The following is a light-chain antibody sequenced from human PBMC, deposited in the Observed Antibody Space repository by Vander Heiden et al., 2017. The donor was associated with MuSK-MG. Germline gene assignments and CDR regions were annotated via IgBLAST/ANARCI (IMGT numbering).Light chain of an antibody. CDR1: QSISSY. J-gene: IGKJ1*01. CDR2: AAS. Sequence: DSQMTQSPSSLSASVGDRVTITCRASQSISSYLNWYQQKPGKAPKLLIYAASSLQSGVPSRFSRSGSGTDFTLTISSLQPEDFATYYCQQCDSTPKTFGQGTRVEIK. V-gene: IGKV1-39*01. CDR3: QQCDSTPKT.